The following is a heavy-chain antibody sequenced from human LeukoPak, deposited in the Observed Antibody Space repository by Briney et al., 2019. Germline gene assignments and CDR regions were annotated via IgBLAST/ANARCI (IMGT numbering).Heavy chain of an antibody. V-gene: IGHV3-43*01. D-gene: IGHD4-17*01. J-gene: IGHJ4*02. CDR3: AKGEASYGYFDY. CDR1: GFTFDDYA. Sequence: PGGSLRLSCAASGFTFDDYAMHWVRQAPGKGLEWVSLISWDGGNTYYADSVKGRFTISRDNSKNSLYLQMNSLRTEDTALYYCAKGEASYGYFDYWGQGTLVTVSS. CDR2: ISWDGGNT.